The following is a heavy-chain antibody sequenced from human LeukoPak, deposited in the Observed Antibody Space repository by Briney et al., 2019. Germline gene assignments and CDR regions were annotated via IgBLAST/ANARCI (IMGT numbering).Heavy chain of an antibody. CDR1: GFTFSSYS. Sequence: GGSLRLSCAATGFTFSSYSMNWVRQAPGKGLEWVASISSSSSYIYYADSVKGRFTISRDNARNSLYLQMNSLRAEDTAVYYCARAIVYDYVWGGYRSDXFDXWGXXXLVTVSS. D-gene: IGHD3-16*02. J-gene: IGHJ4*01. V-gene: IGHV3-21*01. CDR2: ISSSSSYI. CDR3: ARAIVYDYVWGGYRSDXFDX.